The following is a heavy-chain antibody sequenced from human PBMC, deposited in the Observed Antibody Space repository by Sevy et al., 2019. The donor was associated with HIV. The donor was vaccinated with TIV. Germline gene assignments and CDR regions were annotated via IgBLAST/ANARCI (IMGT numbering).Heavy chain of an antibody. CDR2: IYPGGSDT. J-gene: IGHJ6*02. Sequence: GESLKISCKGSGYSFSSYWIGWVRQMPGKGLEWMGIIYPGGSDTRYSPSFQGQVTISADKSISTAYLQWSTLKASDSAMYYCARGARGTLPAYYYYTLDVWGQGTTVTVSS. D-gene: IGHD1-1*01. V-gene: IGHV5-51*01. CDR1: GYSFSSYW. CDR3: ARGARGTLPAYYYYTLDV.